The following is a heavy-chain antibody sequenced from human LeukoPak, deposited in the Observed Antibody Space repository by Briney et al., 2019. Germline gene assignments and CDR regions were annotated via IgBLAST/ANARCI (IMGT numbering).Heavy chain of an antibody. Sequence: PGGSLRLSCAASGFTVSSNYMSWVRQAPGKGLEWVSVIYSGGSTYYADSVKGRFTISRDNSKNTLYLQMNSLRAEDTAVYYCASLFTYYYDSSGYHDAFDIWGQGTMVTVSS. CDR2: IYSGGST. J-gene: IGHJ3*02. V-gene: IGHV3-66*01. CDR3: ASLFTYYYDSSGYHDAFDI. D-gene: IGHD3-22*01. CDR1: GFTVSSNY.